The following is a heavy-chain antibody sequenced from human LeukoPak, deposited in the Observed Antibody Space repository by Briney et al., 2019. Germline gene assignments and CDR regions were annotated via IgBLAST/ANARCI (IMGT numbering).Heavy chain of an antibody. Sequence: QAGGSLRLSCAASGFTFSSYGMHWVRQAPGKGLEWVAFTQYDGSYKHYADSVKGRFTVSRDNSKNTLYLQMNSLRAEDTAVYYCAKYRSYYGSGIDYWGQGTLVTVSS. D-gene: IGHD3-10*01. J-gene: IGHJ4*02. CDR3: AKYRSYYGSGIDY. CDR1: GFTFSSYG. CDR2: TQYDGSYK. V-gene: IGHV3-30*02.